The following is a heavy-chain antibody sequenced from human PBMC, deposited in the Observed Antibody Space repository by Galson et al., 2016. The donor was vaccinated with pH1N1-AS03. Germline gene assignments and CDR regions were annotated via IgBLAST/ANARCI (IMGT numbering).Heavy chain of an antibody. Sequence: SLRLSCAASGFTFSDYAMHWVRQAPGKGLEYVSAISSDASGTYYANSVKGRFTISRDNSKNTGYLQMGSLRAEDMAVYYCARGPVSYANYWFPPPDYWGQGTLVTVSS. CDR1: GFTFSDYA. CDR3: ARGPVSYANYWFPPPDY. J-gene: IGHJ4*02. V-gene: IGHV3-64*01. D-gene: IGHD4/OR15-4a*01. CDR2: ISSDASGT.